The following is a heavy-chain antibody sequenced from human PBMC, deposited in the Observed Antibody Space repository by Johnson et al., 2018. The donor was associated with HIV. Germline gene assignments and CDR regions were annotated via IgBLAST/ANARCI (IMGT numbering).Heavy chain of an antibody. D-gene: IGHD2-8*01. CDR3: TTGSCIDGECYAFDV. CDR1: GFTFSNAW. CDR2: IKSKYHDETT. Sequence: EVQLVESGGGLVKPGGSLRLSCVASGFTFSNAWMSWVRQAPGKGLEWVGRIKSKYHDETTDYAAPVKGRFAISRDDSKNTVYLQMNSLKAEDTAVYYCTTGSCIDGECYAFDVWGQGTMVTVSS. J-gene: IGHJ3*01. V-gene: IGHV3-15*01.